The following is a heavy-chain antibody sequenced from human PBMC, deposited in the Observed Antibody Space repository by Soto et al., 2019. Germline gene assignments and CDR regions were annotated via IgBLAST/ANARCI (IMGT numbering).Heavy chain of an antibody. Sequence: PGGSLRLSCAASGFTFSSYAMSWVRQAPGKGLEWVSAISGSGGSTYYADSVKGRFTISRDNSKNTLYLQMNSLRAEDTAVYYCAKEQNWVGSAAGLYNWYDPWGQGTLVTVSS. J-gene: IGHJ5*02. D-gene: IGHD6-13*01. CDR2: ISGSGGST. CDR3: AKEQNWVGSAAGLYNWYDP. V-gene: IGHV3-23*01. CDR1: GFTFSSYA.